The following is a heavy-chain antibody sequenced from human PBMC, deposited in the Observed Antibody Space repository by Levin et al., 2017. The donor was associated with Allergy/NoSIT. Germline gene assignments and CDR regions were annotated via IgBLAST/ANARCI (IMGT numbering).Heavy chain of an antibody. D-gene: IGHD2-2*01. Sequence: GESLKISCRASGSIFTTYAMNWVRQAPGQGLEWMGWISTNAGKPTYAQGFAGRIVFSLDTSVSTAYLQISSLKAEDTAVYYCARRYCSSSSCAQGDYWGQGTLVTVSS. J-gene: IGHJ4*02. CDR2: ISTNAGKP. V-gene: IGHV7-4-1*02. CDR1: GSIFTTYA. CDR3: ARRYCSSSSCAQGDY.